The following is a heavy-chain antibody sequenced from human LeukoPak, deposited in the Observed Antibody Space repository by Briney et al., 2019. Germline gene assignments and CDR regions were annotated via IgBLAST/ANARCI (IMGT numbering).Heavy chain of an antibody. V-gene: IGHV3-48*03. J-gene: IGHJ6*02. Sequence: GSLRLSCAASGFTFSGYDMNWVRQAPGKGLEWVSHISGSGKTMYYADSVKGRFTISRDNAKNSLYLQMNSLRVEDTAVYYCARPPSITNPYYGMDVWGQGTTVTVSS. CDR3: ARPPSITNPYYGMDV. CDR2: ISGSGKTM. CDR1: GFTFSGYD. D-gene: IGHD3-3*01.